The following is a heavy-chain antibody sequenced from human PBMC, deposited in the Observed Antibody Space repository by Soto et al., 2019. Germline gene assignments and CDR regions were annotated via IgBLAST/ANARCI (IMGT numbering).Heavy chain of an antibody. CDR3: ATQWFSQHKNGRIDRI. D-gene: IGHD3-22*01. Sequence: VLSLRLSCLASLFTFGAYGMHGFRQSPGQGLEWVAAISNDGNTNYYADSVKGRFTISRDNSKNTLDLQMNSLRSEDTAVYYCATQWFSQHKNGRIDRIWGKGTWVTVYS. V-gene: IGHV3-30*03. CDR2: ISNDGNTN. J-gene: IGHJ6*04. CDR1: LFTFGAYG.